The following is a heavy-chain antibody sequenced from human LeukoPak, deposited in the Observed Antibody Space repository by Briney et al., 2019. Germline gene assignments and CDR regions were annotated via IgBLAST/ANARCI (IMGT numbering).Heavy chain of an antibody. V-gene: IGHV1-46*01. CDR1: GYTFINYY. J-gene: IGHJ3*02. Sequence: ASVKVSCKASGYTFINYYLHWVRHAPGQGLEWMGIINPSSGGTSYAQKFQGRVTMTRATSTSTVYMELSSLRPEDTAVYYCARDPSYCGGDCYAFDIWGQGTMVTVSS. CDR3: ARDPSYCGGDCYAFDI. CDR2: INPSSGGT. D-gene: IGHD2-21*02.